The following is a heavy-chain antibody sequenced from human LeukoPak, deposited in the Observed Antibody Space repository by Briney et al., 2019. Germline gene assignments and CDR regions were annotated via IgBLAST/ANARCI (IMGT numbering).Heavy chain of an antibody. J-gene: IGHJ6*02. Sequence: PSETLSLTCTVSGGSISSYYWSWIRQPPGKGLEWIGYIYYSGSTNYNPSLKSRVTISVDTSKNQFSLKLSSVTAADTAVYYCARVRQLEYYYYGMDVWGQGTTVTVSS. CDR3: ARVRQLEYYYYGMDV. CDR1: GGSISSYY. V-gene: IGHV4-59*01. CDR2: IYYSGST. D-gene: IGHD6-6*01.